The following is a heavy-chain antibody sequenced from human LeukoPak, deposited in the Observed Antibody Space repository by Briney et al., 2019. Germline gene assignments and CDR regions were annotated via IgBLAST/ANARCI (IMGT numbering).Heavy chain of an antibody. Sequence: SETLSLTCTVSGGSISSYYWSWIRQPPRKGLEWIGYIYYSGSTNYNPSLKSRVTISVDTSKNQFSLKLSSVTAADTAVYYCARGPYGMDVWGQGTTVTVSS. CDR3: ARGPYGMDV. CDR2: IYYSGST. J-gene: IGHJ6*02. CDR1: GGSISSYY. V-gene: IGHV4-59*01.